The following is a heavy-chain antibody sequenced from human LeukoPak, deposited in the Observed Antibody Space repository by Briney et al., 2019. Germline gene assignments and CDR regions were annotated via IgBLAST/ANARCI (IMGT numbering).Heavy chain of an antibody. CDR2: INPDGSQS. D-gene: IGHD1-1*01. J-gene: IGHJ4*02. CDR3: ARLLGMFTTFDH. Sequence: GGSLRLSCEASGFTFSGNWISWVRQAPGKGLEWVASINPDGSQSPYVDSVKGRFTISRDNIRSSLYLQMNSLGAEDTAVYYCARLLGMFTTFDHWGQGTLVTLSS. V-gene: IGHV3-7*01. CDR1: GFTFSGNW.